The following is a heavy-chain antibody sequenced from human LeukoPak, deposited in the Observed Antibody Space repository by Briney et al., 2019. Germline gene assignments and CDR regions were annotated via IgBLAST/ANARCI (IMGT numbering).Heavy chain of an antibody. J-gene: IGHJ4*02. D-gene: IGHD6-13*01. CDR2: INPNSGGT. CDR1: GYTFTGYY. V-gene: IGHV1-2*02. CDR3: ARGAHQQQLALFDY. Sequence: ASVKVSCKASGYTFTGYYMHWVRQAPGQGLEWMGWINPNSGGTNYAQKFQGRVTVTRDTSISTAYMELSRLRSDDTAVYYCARGAHQQQLALFDYWGQGTLVTVSS.